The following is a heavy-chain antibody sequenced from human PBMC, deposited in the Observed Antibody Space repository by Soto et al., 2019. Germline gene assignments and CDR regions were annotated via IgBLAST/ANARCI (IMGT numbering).Heavy chain of an antibody. CDR2: VYNSGST. D-gene: IGHD6-13*01. Sequence: SETLSLTCTVSGGSISSNYWTWIRQPPGKGLEWIGYVYNSGSTNYNPSLKSRGTISEDTSKSQFSMKVNSMTAADTAVYYCARYRREAVAGYSLDNWGQGILFTVSS. V-gene: IGHV4-59*01. CDR1: GGSISSNY. CDR3: ARYRREAVAGYSLDN. J-gene: IGHJ4*02.